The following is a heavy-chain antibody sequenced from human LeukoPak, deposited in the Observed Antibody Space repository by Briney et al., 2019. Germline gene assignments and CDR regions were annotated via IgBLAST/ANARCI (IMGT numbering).Heavy chain of an antibody. Sequence: ASVKVSCKASGYTLTSYDINWVRQASGQGLEWMGWMNPNSGNTGYAQKFQGRVTMTRNTSISTAYMELSSLKSEDTAVYYCARVVVRGFDWFDPWGQGTLVTVSS. V-gene: IGHV1-8*01. CDR1: GYTLTSYD. CDR3: ARVVVRGFDWFDP. D-gene: IGHD3-10*01. J-gene: IGHJ5*02. CDR2: MNPNSGNT.